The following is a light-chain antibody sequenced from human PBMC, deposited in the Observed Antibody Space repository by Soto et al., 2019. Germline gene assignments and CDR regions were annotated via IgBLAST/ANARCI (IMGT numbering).Light chain of an antibody. CDR2: AAS. J-gene: IGKJ5*01. CDR1: QSISSY. V-gene: IGKV1-39*01. CDR3: PQSYSTLIP. Sequence: DVQMTQSKSSLSASLGDRVTITCRASQSISSYLNWYQQKPGKAPKLLIYAASSLQSGVPSRFSGSGSGTDFTLTISSLQPEDFATYYCPQSYSTLIPSCHVTRPAIK.